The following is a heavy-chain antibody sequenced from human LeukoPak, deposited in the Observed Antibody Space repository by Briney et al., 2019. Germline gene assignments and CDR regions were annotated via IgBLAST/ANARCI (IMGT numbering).Heavy chain of an antibody. CDR1: RFTFSNFN. CDR3: VRGLYGLGWDY. J-gene: IGHJ4*02. Sequence: GGSLRLSCTASRFTFSNFNMHWVRQAPGKGLQFVSGITSDGSSIDYADSVRGRFTISRDNSKSTLYLRMSSLRVEDTALYCCVRGLYGLGWDYWGPGTLVTASS. D-gene: IGHD3-10*01. V-gene: IGHV3-64D*06. CDR2: ITSDGSSI.